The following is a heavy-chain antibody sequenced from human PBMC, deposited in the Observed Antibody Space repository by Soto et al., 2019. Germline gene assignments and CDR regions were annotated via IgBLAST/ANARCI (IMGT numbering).Heavy chain of an antibody. CDR1: GFTLSDYG. CDR2: ILYDGSDK. CDR3: AEDMTPRAPRPDR. J-gene: IGHJ5*02. V-gene: IGHV3-30*18. D-gene: IGHD3-16*01. Sequence: GGSLRLSCAASGFTLSDYGMHWVRQAPGKGLEWVALILYDGSDKYYADSVKGRFTISRDLSKNTLYLQMNGLRVDDTAVYYCAEDMTPRAPRPDRWGQGTLVTVSS.